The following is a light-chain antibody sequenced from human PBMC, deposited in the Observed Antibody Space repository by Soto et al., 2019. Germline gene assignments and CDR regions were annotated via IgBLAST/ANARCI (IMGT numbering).Light chain of an antibody. V-gene: IGKV1-5*03. J-gene: IGKJ4*01. Sequence: DIQMTQSPSTLSASVGDRVTITCRASQSISSWLAWYQQKPGKAPKLPIYKASSLESGVPSRFIGSGSGTEFTLTICSLLPDDFATYYCQQYNSYSITFGGGTKV. CDR3: QQYNSYSIT. CDR2: KAS. CDR1: QSISSW.